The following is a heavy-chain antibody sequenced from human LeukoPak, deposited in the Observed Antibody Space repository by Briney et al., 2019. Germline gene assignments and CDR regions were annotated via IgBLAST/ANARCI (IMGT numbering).Heavy chain of an antibody. CDR2: VYHSGST. CDR1: GFTLSSYPM. Sequence: MSGGSLRLSWPASGFTLSSYPMSWVRHPPGKGLEWIGEVYHSGSTNYNPSLKSRVTISVDKSKNLFSLKLTSVTAADTAMYYCASARWDYWGQGTLVTVSS. CDR3: ASARWDY. J-gene: IGHJ4*02. D-gene: IGHD5-24*01. V-gene: IGHV4-4*02.